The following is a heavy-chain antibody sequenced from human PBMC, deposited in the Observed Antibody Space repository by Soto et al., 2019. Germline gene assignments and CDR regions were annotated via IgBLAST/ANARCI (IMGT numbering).Heavy chain of an antibody. CDR1: GFTVSSNY. D-gene: IGHD4-17*01. CDR2: IYSGGST. V-gene: IGHV3-53*01. Sequence: SLRLSCAASGFTVSSNYMSWVRQAPGKGLEWVSVIYSGGSTYYADSVKGRFTISRDNSKNTLYLQMNSLRAEDTAVYYCARVHPLSYGGNHEFDYWGQGTLVTSPQ. CDR3: ARVHPLSYGGNHEFDY. J-gene: IGHJ4*02.